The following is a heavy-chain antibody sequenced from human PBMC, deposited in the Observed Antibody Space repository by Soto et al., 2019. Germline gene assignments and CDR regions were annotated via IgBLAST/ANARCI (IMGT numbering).Heavy chain of an antibody. J-gene: IGHJ4*02. Sequence: QVQLVESGGGVVQPGRSLRLSCAASGFTFSSYGMHWVRQAPGKGLEWVAVISYDGSNKYYADSVKGRFTISRDNSKNTLYLQMNSLRAEDTAVYYCAKDNYYFDYWGQGTLVTVSS. V-gene: IGHV3-30*18. CDR1: GFTFSSYG. CDR3: AKDNYYFDY. CDR2: ISYDGSNK.